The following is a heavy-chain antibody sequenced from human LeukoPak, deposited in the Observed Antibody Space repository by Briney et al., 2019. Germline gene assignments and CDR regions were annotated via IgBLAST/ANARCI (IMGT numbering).Heavy chain of an antibody. J-gene: IGHJ4*02. CDR3: ARLDTKSYYY. CDR2: IYLPDTET. V-gene: IGHV5-51*01. CDR1: GYYFITYW. D-gene: IGHD1-26*01. Sequence: GDSLKISCNASGYYFITYWIAWVRQMPGKGLEWMGMIYLPDTETRYSPAFQGQVTMPAAKTMSTGSLEWSRLRASDTAMYYCARLDTKSYYYGGQGTLVTASS.